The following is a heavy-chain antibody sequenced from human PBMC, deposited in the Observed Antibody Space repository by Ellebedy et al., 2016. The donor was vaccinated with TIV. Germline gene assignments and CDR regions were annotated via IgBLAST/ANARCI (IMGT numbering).Heavy chain of an antibody. CDR1: GFSFSNYA. D-gene: IGHD2-2*01. CDR2: VSFEVNKK. J-gene: IGHJ4*02. CDR3: ARDLTPYASGAGLSDS. V-gene: IGHV3-30-3*01. Sequence: PGGSLRLSFEASGFSFSNYAMHWVRQSPRKRLEWVAIVSFEVNKKFYLDSVKGRFTISRDNSKNTLYLDMNSVGVEDTAVYYCARDLTPYASGAGLSDSWGQGALVTVSS.